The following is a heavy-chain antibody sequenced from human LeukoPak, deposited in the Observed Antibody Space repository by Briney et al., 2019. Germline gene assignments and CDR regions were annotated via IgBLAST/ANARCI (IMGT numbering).Heavy chain of an antibody. J-gene: IGHJ3*02. CDR1: GFTFSSYS. Sequence: GGSLRLSCAASGFTFSSYSMNWVRQAPGKGLEWVSSISSSSSYIYYADSVKGRFTISRDNAKNSLYLQMNSLRAEDTAVYYCARGPSYDFWPDVFDIWGQGTMVTVSS. V-gene: IGHV3-21*01. D-gene: IGHD3-3*01. CDR3: ARGPSYDFWPDVFDI. CDR2: ISSSSSYI.